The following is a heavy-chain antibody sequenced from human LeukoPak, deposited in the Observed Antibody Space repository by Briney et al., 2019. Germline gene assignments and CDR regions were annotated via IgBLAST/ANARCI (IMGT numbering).Heavy chain of an antibody. CDR1: GGSISSGSYY. J-gene: IGHJ4*02. CDR2: IYTSGST. Sequence: SQTLSLTCTVSGGSISSGSYYWSWIRQPAGKGLEWIGRIYTSGSTKSNPSLKSRVTISVDTSKNQFSLKLSSVTAADTAVYYCARQKAAFLDYWGQGTLVTVSS. D-gene: IGHD2-15*01. CDR3: ARQKAAFLDY. V-gene: IGHV4-61*02.